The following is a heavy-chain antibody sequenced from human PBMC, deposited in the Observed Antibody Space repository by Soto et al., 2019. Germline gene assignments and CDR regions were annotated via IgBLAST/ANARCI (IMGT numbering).Heavy chain of an antibody. J-gene: IGHJ5*02. V-gene: IGHV3-7*03. CDR2: IRQDGGAQ. CDR1: GFTFTTYW. Sequence: GSLRLSCVASGFTFTTYWMSWVRQAPGKGLQWVANIRQDGGAQYYVDSVKGRFTISRDNAKNSVYLQMDSLRVEDTAVYYCVRGGHGSGSYLGSSWGQGILVTVSS. D-gene: IGHD3-10*01. CDR3: VRGGHGSGSYLGSS.